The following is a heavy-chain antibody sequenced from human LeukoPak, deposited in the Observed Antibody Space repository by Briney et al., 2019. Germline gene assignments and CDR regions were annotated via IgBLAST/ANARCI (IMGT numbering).Heavy chain of an antibody. CDR3: ARPQSLTEPAGTFANS. CDR2: INPNSGGT. CDR1: GYTFTGYF. D-gene: IGHD6-13*01. J-gene: IGHJ4*02. V-gene: IGHV1-2*02. Sequence: ASVKVSCKASGYTFTGYFLHWVRRAPGQGFEWMGWINPNSGGTYYTQRFQGRVTMTRDTSISTAYMELSSLRSDDTAVYYCARPQSLTEPAGTFANSWGQGTLVTVSS.